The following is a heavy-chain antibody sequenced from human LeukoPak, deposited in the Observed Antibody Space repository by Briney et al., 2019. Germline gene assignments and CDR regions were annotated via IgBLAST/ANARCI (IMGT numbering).Heavy chain of an antibody. CDR3: AKENGDYRWDYGMDV. D-gene: IGHD4-17*01. J-gene: IGHJ6*04. CDR1: GFTFSSYA. Sequence: GGSLRLSCAASGFTFSSYAMSWVRQAPGKGLEWVSAIRGSGGSTYYADSVKGRFTICRDNSKNTLYLQMNSLRAEDTAVYYCAKENGDYRWDYGMDVWGKGTTVTVSS. V-gene: IGHV3-23*01. CDR2: IRGSGGST.